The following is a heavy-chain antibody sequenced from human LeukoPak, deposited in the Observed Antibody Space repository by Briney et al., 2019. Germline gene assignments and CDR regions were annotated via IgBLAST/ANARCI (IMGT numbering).Heavy chain of an antibody. CDR2: ISFDGRNR. V-gene: IGHV3-30*04. CDR3: VRPRGIAAAGIFGAFDY. D-gene: IGHD6-13*01. J-gene: IGHJ4*02. CDR1: GFTFSSYA. Sequence: GGSLRLSCAASGFTFSSYAMHWVRQAPGKGLEWVALISFDGRNRYYADSAKGRFTISRDNSKNTLYVQMNSLRAEDTAVYYCVRPRGIAAAGIFGAFDYWGQGILVTVSS.